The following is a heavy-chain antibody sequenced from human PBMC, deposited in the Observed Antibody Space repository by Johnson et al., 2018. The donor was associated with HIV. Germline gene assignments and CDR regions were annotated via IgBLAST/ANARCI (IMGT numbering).Heavy chain of an antibody. D-gene: IGHD2-15*01. V-gene: IGHV3-30-3*02. CDR3: TKLVGDCSGGGCYTPGYI. J-gene: IGHJ3*02. Sequence: QVQLVESGGGVVQPGRSLRLSCAASGFTFSSYAMHWVRQAPGKGLEWVAVISYDGSNKYYADSVKGRFTISRDNSKNTLYLQMNSLRAEDTAVYYCTKLVGDCSGGGCYTPGYIWGQGTMVTVSS. CDR2: ISYDGSNK. CDR1: GFTFSSYA.